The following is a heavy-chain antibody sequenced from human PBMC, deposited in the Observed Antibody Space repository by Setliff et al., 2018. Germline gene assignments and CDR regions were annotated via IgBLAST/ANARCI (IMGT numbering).Heavy chain of an antibody. D-gene: IGHD3-10*01. Sequence: PGGSLRLSCATSGFTFSNFWMNWVRQAPGKGLEWVANIKQGGSEKNYVDSVKGRFSVSRDDARSSLYLEMNSLRAEDAAVYYCARGTSYGSRSDYLDAWGQGTLVTVS. J-gene: IGHJ4*02. CDR3: ARGTSYGSRSDYLDA. V-gene: IGHV3-7*01. CDR2: IKQGGSEK. CDR1: GFTFSNFW.